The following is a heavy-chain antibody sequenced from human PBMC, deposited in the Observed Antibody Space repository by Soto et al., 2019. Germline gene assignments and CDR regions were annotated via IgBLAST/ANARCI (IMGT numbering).Heavy chain of an antibody. CDR3: ATFQAHGDS. V-gene: IGHV3-48*02. CDR1: GFTFSNYS. J-gene: IGHJ4*02. CDR2: ISSSSSTI. Sequence: GGSLRLSCAASGFTFSNYSMNWVRQAPGKGLEWLSYISSSSSTIYYADSVKGRFTISRDHAKNSLYLQMNSLRDEDTAVYYCATFQAHGDSWGQGTLVTVSS.